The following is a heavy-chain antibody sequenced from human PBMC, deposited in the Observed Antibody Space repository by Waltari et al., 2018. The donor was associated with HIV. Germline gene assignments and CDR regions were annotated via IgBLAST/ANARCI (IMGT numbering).Heavy chain of an antibody. CDR1: GSSISSGYY. CDR3: ARSRGGYDSCMDV. Sequence: QVQLQESGPGLVKPSETLSLTCAVSGSSISSGYYWGWIRQPPGKGLEWIGSIYHSGPTYYNPSLKSRVSISVDTSKNRFSLKLTSVPAADTAIYYCARSRGGYDSCMDVWGQGTTVTVSS. D-gene: IGHD5-12*01. J-gene: IGHJ6*02. CDR2: IYHSGPT. V-gene: IGHV4-38-2*01.